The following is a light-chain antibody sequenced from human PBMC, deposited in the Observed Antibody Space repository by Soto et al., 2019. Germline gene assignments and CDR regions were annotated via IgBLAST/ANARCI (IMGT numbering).Light chain of an antibody. CDR1: SSDVGSYNL. J-gene: IGLJ1*01. Sequence: QSVLTQPASVSGSPGQSITISCTGTSSDVGSYNLVSWYQQHSGKAPKLMIYEGSKRPSGVSNRFSGSKSGNTASLTISGLQAEDEADYYCCSYAGSSTSGVFGTGTKVTVL. V-gene: IGLV2-23*01. CDR2: EGS. CDR3: CSYAGSSTSGV.